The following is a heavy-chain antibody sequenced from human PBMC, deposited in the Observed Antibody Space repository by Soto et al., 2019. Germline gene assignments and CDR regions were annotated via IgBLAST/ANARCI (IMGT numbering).Heavy chain of an antibody. J-gene: IGHJ4*02. CDR3: VRYSGYRNRLFDY. Sequence: SETLSLTCTVSGGSISSYYWSWIRQPPGKGLEWIGYIYYSGSTNYNPSLKSRVTMTRDTSISTAYMELSRLRSDDTAVYYCVRYSGYRNRLFDYWGQGTLVTVSS. D-gene: IGHD5-12*01. CDR2: IYYSGST. CDR1: GGSISSYY. V-gene: IGHV4-59*03.